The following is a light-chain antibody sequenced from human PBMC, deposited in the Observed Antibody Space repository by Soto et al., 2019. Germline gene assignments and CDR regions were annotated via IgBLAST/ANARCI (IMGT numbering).Light chain of an antibody. CDR1: QSASSY. J-gene: IGKJ1*01. V-gene: IGKV3-20*01. CDR2: GAS. Sequence: ESVLTQAPGTLSLSPGERATLSCRASQSASSYLAWYQQKPGQAPRLLIYGASSRATGIPGRFSGSGSGTDFTLTISGLEPEDFAVYYCQRYNSSPRTFGQGTKVDIK. CDR3: QRYNSSPRT.